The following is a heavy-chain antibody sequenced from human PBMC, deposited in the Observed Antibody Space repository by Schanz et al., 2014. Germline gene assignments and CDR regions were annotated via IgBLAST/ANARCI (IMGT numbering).Heavy chain of an antibody. J-gene: IGHJ4*02. Sequence: LVVESGGGLVQPGGSLRLSCAASGFTFSNHALSWVRQAPGKGLEWVSGIGGSGDSTHYADSVKGRFIISRDNSKNTLYLQVNSLRAEDTAVYYCAKHVRSLTGNDYWGQGTLVTVSS. D-gene: IGHD3-9*01. V-gene: IGHV3-23*04. CDR3: AKHVRSLTGNDY. CDR1: GFTFSNHA. CDR2: IGGSGDST.